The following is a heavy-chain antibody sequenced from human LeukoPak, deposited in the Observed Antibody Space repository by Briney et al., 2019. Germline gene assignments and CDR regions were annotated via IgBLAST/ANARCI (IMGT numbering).Heavy chain of an antibody. Sequence: SETLSLTCTVSGGSISSGGYYWSWIRQPPGKGLEWIGYIYYSGSTNYNPSLKSRVTISVDTSKNQFSLKLSSVTAADTAVYYCARQRPYDYGDYYYYYGMDVWGQGTTVTVSS. CDR3: ARQRPYDYGDYYYYYGMDV. D-gene: IGHD4-17*01. V-gene: IGHV4-61*08. CDR1: GGSISSGGYY. CDR2: IYYSGST. J-gene: IGHJ6*02.